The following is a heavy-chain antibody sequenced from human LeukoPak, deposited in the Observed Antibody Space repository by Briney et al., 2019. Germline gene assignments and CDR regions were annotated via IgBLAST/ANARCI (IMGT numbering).Heavy chain of an antibody. J-gene: IGHJ3*02. CDR1: GGSISSSSYY. Sequence: PSETLSLTCTVSGGSISSSSYYWGWIRQPPGKGLEWIGYIYYSGSTYYNPSLKSRVTISVDTSKNQFSLKLSSVTAADTAVYYCAIPSGSDDAFDIWGQGTMVTVSS. V-gene: IGHV4-30-4*08. CDR3: AIPSGSDDAFDI. CDR2: IYYSGST. D-gene: IGHD3-10*01.